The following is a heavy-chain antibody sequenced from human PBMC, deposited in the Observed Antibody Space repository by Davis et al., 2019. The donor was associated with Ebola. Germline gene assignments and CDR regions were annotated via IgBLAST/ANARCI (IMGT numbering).Heavy chain of an antibody. CDR3: AAGHRNYPYYYYGMDV. CDR1: GFTFTSSA. D-gene: IGHD1-14*01. J-gene: IGHJ6*02. Sequence: SVKVSCKASGFTFTSSAVQWVRQARGQRLEWIGWIVVGSGNTNYAQKFQERVTITRDMSTSTAYMELSSLRSEDTAVYYCAAGHRNYPYYYYGMDVWGQGTTVTVSS. CDR2: IVVGSGNT. V-gene: IGHV1-58*01.